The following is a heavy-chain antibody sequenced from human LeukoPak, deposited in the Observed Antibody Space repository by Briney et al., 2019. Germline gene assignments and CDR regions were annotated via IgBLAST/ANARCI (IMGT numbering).Heavy chain of an antibody. V-gene: IGHV1-69*13. J-gene: IGHJ6*03. CDR1: GGTFSSYA. Sequence: SVKVSCKASGGTFSSYAISWVRQAPGQGLEWMGGIIPIFGTANYAQKFQGRVTITADESTSTAYMELSSLRSEDTAVYYCARGRGYSNYYYYYMDVWGKGTTVTISS. CDR3: ARGRGYSNYYYYYMDV. D-gene: IGHD2-15*01. CDR2: IIPIFGTA.